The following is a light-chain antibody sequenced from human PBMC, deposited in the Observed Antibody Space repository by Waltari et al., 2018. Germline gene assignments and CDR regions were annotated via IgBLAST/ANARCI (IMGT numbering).Light chain of an antibody. CDR2: DVT. J-gene: IGLJ3*02. Sequence: QSALTQPASVSGSPGQSITILCTGTSSDIGGYDYVSWYQQHPGNAPKLIIFDVTNRPSGVSDRFSGSKSGNTASLTISGLQADDEAVYYCCSYTPSHWVFGGGTSLTVL. V-gene: IGLV2-14*03. CDR3: CSYTPSHWV. CDR1: SSDIGGYDY.